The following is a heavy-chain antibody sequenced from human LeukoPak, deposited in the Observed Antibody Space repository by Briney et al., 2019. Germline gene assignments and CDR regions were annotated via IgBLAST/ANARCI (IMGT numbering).Heavy chain of an antibody. D-gene: IGHD6-19*01. CDR1: GGSINSSPYY. V-gene: IGHV4-39*01. Sequence: SETLSLTCTVAGGSINSSPYYWGWIRQPPGEGLEWIGSIHYSGSTYYNPSLKSRVTISVDTSKSQFSLKLTSVTAADTALYYCAKHGPSSGSNWYFDLWGRDILVAVFS. CDR2: IHYSGST. CDR3: AKHGPSSGSNWYFDL. J-gene: IGHJ2*01.